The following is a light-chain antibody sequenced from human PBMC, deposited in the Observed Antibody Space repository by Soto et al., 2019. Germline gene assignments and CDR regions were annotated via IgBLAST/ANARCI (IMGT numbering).Light chain of an antibody. V-gene: IGKV1-5*03. CDR1: QRIDTC. Sequence: DIQMTQSPSILSSSVGDRVTITWRASQRIDTCLAWYQKKTGTAPKLLIYNAAIFQSGGPSRFISGGSWRKFALAISSLQTDDYAVYYCQQYNTWPPITVGQGTRLEI. J-gene: IGKJ5*01. CDR3: QQYNTWPPIT. CDR2: NAA.